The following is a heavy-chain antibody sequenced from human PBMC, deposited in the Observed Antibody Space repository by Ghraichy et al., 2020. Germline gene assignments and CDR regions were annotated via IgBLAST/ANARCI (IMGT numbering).Heavy chain of an antibody. CDR2: IIPIVGVA. D-gene: IGHD4-17*01. Sequence: SVKVSCKVSGGTFSNSAINWVRQDPGQGLEWLGRIIPIVGVAKYTQKFQGRLTITADKSTSTAYMELTSLGSEDTALYYCARQGTITVTYYFDYWGQGTLVTVSS. CDR1: GGTFSNSA. V-gene: IGHV1-69*04. CDR3: ARQGTITVTYYFDY. J-gene: IGHJ4*02.